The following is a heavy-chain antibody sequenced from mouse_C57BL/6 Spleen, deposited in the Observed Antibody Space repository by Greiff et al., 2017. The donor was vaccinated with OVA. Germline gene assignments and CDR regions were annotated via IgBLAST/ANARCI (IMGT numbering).Heavy chain of an antibody. CDR3: ERELGSFAC. CDR2: ISDGGSYT. J-gene: IGHJ3*01. Sequence: EVKLMESGGGLVKPGGSLKLSCAASGFTFSSYAMSWVRQTPEKRLEWVATISDGGSYTYYPDNVKGRFTISRDNAKNNLYLQMSHLKSEDTAMDYCERELGSFACWGHVTLVTDSA. V-gene: IGHV5-4*01. CDR1: GFTFSSYA.